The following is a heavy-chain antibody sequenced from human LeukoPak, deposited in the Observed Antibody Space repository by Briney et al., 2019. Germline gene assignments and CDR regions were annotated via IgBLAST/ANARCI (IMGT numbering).Heavy chain of an antibody. D-gene: IGHD3-10*01. J-gene: IGHJ4*02. CDR2: IPYDGSNK. V-gene: IGHV3-30*04. CDR3: ARDSYQDYYGSGSYFGY. Sequence: GGSLRLSCAASGFTFSSYAMHWVRQAPGKGLEWVAVIPYDGSNKYYADSVKGRFTISRDNAKNSLYLQMNSLRAEDTAVYYCARDSYQDYYGSGSYFGYWGQGTLVTVSS. CDR1: GFTFSSYA.